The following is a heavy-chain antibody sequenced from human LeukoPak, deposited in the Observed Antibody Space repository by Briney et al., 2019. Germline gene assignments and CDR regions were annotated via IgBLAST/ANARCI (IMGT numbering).Heavy chain of an antibody. D-gene: IGHD5-24*01. CDR2: MNPNSGNT. CDR3: ARGRMTTKKAFDY. J-gene: IGHJ4*02. V-gene: IGHV1-8*01. Sequence: ASVKVSCKASGYTFTSYDINWVRQATGQGIEWMGWMNPNSGNTGYAQKFQGRVTMTRNTSISTAYMELSSLRSEDTAVYYCARGRMTTKKAFDYWGQGTLVTVSS. CDR1: GYTFTSYD.